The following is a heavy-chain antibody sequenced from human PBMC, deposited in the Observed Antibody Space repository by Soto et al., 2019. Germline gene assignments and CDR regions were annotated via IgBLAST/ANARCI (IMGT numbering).Heavy chain of an antibody. CDR2: ISYDGSNK. CDR1: GFTFSSYA. CDR3: ARDPSQGLSPHTIFWSGYFAPMDV. Sequence: GGSLRVSCAASGFTFSSYAMHWVRQAPGKGLEWVAVISYDGSNKYYADSVKGRFTISRDNSKNTLYLQMNSLRAEDTAVYYCARDPSQGLSPHTIFWSGYFAPMDVWGQGTTVTVSS. V-gene: IGHV3-30-3*01. J-gene: IGHJ6*02. D-gene: IGHD3-3*01.